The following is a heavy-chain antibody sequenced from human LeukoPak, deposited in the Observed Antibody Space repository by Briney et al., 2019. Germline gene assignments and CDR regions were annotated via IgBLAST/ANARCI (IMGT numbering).Heavy chain of an antibody. Sequence: GASVTVSFKASGYTFTSYYMHWVRQAPGQGLEWMGIINPSGGSTSYAQKFQGRVTMTRDTSTSTVYMELSSLRSEDTAVYYCARAYSSRVTVDYWGQGTLVTVSS. CDR1: GYTFTSYY. D-gene: IGHD4-17*01. V-gene: IGHV1-46*01. CDR2: INPSGGST. CDR3: ARAYSSRVTVDY. J-gene: IGHJ4*02.